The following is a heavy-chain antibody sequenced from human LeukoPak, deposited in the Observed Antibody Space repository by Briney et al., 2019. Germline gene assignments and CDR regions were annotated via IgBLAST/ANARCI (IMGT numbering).Heavy chain of an antibody. J-gene: IGHJ6*02. D-gene: IGHD2/OR15-2a*01. V-gene: IGHV3-33*01. Sequence: PGRSLRLSCAASGFTLSSYGMHWVRQAPGKGLEWVAVIWYDGSNKYYADSVKGRFTISRDNSKNTLYLQMNSLRAEDTAVYYCASSNSRTYGMDVWGQGTTVTVSS. CDR3: ASSNSRTYGMDV. CDR1: GFTLSSYG. CDR2: IWYDGSNK.